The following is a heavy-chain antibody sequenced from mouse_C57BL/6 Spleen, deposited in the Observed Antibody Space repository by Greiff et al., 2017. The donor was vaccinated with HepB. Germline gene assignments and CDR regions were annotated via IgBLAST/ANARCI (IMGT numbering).Heavy chain of an antibody. J-gene: IGHJ1*03. V-gene: IGHV3-6*01. CDR1: GYSITSGYY. Sequence: EVKLQESGPGLVKPSQSLSLTCSVTGYSITSGYYWNWIRQFPGNKLEWMGYISYDGSNNYNPSLKNRISITRDTSKNQFFLKLNSVTTEDTATYYCASGGPPYFDVWGTGTTVTVSS. CDR3: ASGGPPYFDV. CDR2: ISYDGSN.